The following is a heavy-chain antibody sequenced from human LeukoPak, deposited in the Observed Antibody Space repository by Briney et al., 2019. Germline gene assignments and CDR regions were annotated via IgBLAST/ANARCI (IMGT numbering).Heavy chain of an antibody. J-gene: IGHJ4*02. CDR3: ARKTDHQTGGDY. Sequence: GGSLRLSCAASGFSVSRNYMTWVRQAPGEGLEWVSLIYSGGSTSYADSVKGRFTISRDNSKNTLYLQMNSLRAEDAAVYYCARKTDHQTGGDYWGQGTLVTVSS. V-gene: IGHV3-66*01. CDR1: GFSVSRNY. D-gene: IGHD1-1*01. CDR2: IYSGGST.